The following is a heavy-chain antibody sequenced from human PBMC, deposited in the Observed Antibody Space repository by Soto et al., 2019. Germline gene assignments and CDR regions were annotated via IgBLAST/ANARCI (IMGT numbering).Heavy chain of an antibody. V-gene: IGHV3-23*01. J-gene: IGHJ3*01. D-gene: IGHD6-19*01. Sequence: EVQLLESGGGLVRPGGSLRLSCAASGFSFSNYAMNWVRQAPGKGLAWVSVISGSGGSASHADSVQGRFTISRDNSNNTLYLQMNSLRAEDTAIYSCVREGSGWYSRGSFDFWGRGTMVTVSS. CDR2: ISGSGGSA. CDR3: VREGSGWYSRGSFDF. CDR1: GFSFSNYA.